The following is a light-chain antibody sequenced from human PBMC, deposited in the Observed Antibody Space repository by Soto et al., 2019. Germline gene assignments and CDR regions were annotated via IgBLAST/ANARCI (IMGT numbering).Light chain of an antibody. Sequence: DIQMTQSPSSVSASVGDRVTITCRASQDISDYLGWYQQRPGKGPKLLIYAASSLQAGVPSRFSGSGSGTDFTLTISSLQPEDFATYFCQQANTFPPTFGQGTKVEV. J-gene: IGKJ1*01. CDR3: QQANTFPPT. V-gene: IGKV1-12*01. CDR1: QDISDY. CDR2: AAS.